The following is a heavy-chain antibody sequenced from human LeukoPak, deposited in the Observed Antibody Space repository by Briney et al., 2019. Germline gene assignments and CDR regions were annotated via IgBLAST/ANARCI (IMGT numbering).Heavy chain of an antibody. V-gene: IGHV4-61*02. D-gene: IGHD6-19*01. CDR1: GGSISSSSYY. CDR3: ATSGWYLLPGVY. Sequence: SETLSLTCTVSGGSISSSSYYWGWIRQPAGKGLEWIGRISSSGSTNYNPSLKSRVTISVDTSKNQFSLKLSSVTAADTAVYYCATSGWYLLPGVYWGQGTLVTVSS. CDR2: ISSSGST. J-gene: IGHJ4*02.